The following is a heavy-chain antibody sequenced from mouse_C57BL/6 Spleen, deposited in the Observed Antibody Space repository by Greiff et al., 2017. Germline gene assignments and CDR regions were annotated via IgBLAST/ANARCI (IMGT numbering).Heavy chain of an antibody. D-gene: IGHD2-3*01. V-gene: IGHV1-81*01. Sequence: QVQLQQSGAELARPGASVKLSCKASGYTFTSYGISWVKQRTGQGLEWIGEIYPRSGNTYYNEKFKGKATLTADKSSSTAYMELRSLTSEDSAVYFCANGDGPWFAYWGQGTLVTVSA. CDR3: ANGDGPWFAY. CDR2: IYPRSGNT. CDR1: GYTFTSYG. J-gene: IGHJ3*01.